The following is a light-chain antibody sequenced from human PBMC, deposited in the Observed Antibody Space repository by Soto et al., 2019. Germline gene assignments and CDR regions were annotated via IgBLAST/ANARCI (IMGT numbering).Light chain of an antibody. CDR3: LQDYVSPWT. V-gene: IGKV1-6*01. J-gene: IGKJ1*01. CDR1: QDISNN. Sequence: AIQMTQAPPSLAASVGDRVTITCRASQDISNNLAWYQHKPGKAPNLLIYAGFSLRSGVPSRFGGSKSGRDFTLTISGLQPEDVGTYYWLQDYVSPWTFGRGTKVEIK. CDR2: AGF.